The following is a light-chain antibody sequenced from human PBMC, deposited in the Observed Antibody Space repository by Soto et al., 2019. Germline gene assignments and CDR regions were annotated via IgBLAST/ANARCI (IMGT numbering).Light chain of an antibody. CDR3: QQRAEWPIT. Sequence: IGLTQSPSPLSLSPGERATLSCGASQSVSTYLAWYQQRPGQAPRLLIYDASYRATDIPPRFSGSGSGTDFTLTISSLEPDDFAVYYCQQRAEWPITFGQGTRLEIK. CDR2: DAS. J-gene: IGKJ5*01. V-gene: IGKV3-11*01. CDR1: QSVSTY.